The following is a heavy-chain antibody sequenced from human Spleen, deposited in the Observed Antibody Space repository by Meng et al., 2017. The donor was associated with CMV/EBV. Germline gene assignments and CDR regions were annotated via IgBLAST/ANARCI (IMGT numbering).Heavy chain of an antibody. D-gene: IGHD3-3*01. Sequence: ASVKVSCKASGYTFTAYIMHWLRQAPGQGLEWVGWTNPHSGGTNYAQKFQGRVTMTRDTSISTAYMELRRLRSDDTAVYYCATIGGVYHDFWNYWGRG. V-gene: IGHV1-2*02. CDR3: ATIGGVYHDFWNY. CDR2: TNPHSGGT. CDR1: GYTFTAYI. J-gene: IGHJ2*01.